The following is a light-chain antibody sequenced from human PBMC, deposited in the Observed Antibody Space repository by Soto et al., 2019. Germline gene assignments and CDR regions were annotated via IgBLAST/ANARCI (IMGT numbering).Light chain of an antibody. V-gene: IGKV3-20*01. Sequence: IVLTQSPGTLSLSPGAIATLSCRASQSVSRSYLDWYQQKPGQAPRLLIYGASSRATGIPARFSGSGSGTDFTLTISRLEPEDFAMYYCQQYGSSPWTFGQGTKV. CDR2: GAS. J-gene: IGKJ1*01. CDR1: QSVSRSY. CDR3: QQYGSSPWT.